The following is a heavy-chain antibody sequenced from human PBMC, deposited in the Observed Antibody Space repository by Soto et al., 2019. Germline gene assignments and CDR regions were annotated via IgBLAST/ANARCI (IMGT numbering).Heavy chain of an antibody. CDR3: AKDLGSSSPNWFDL. Sequence: PGGSLRLSCAASGFTFSSYAMSWVRQAPGKGLEWVSTITDSGGSTYYADSVKGRFTISRDNSKNTLSLQMNNLRAEDTAIYYCAKDLGSSSPNWFDLWGPGTLVTVSS. J-gene: IGHJ5*02. CDR2: ITDSGGST. V-gene: IGHV3-23*01. CDR1: GFTFSSYA. D-gene: IGHD6-6*01.